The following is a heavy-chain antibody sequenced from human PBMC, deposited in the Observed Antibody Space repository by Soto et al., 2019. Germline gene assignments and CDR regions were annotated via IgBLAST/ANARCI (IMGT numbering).Heavy chain of an antibody. CDR1: GFTVSSKY. V-gene: IGHV3-21*01. CDR2: ISGSSNYI. J-gene: IGHJ5*02. Sequence: PGGSLRLSCAASGFTVSSKYMSWVRQAPGKGLEWVSSISGSSNYIYYADSVKGRFTISRDNAKNSLYLQINSLRAEDTAVYYCARNPLVGATPGWFDPWGQGTLVTVSS. D-gene: IGHD1-26*01. CDR3: ARNPLVGATPGWFDP.